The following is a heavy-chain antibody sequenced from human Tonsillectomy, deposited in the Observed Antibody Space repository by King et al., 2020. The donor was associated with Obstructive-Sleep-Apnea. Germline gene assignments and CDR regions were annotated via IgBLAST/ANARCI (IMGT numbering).Heavy chain of an antibody. CDR3: ARVLGAAGPDYYFDY. J-gene: IGHJ4*02. Sequence: VQLQQWGTGLLKPSETLSLTCAVYGGSFSDYYWSWIRQPPGKELEWIGEINHIGSTNFNPSLKSRVTISVDTSRNQFSLKLHSVTAADTAVYYCARVLGAAGPDYYFDYWGQGTLVTVSS. V-gene: IGHV4-34*01. D-gene: IGHD1-26*01. CDR2: INHIGST. CDR1: GGSFSDYY.